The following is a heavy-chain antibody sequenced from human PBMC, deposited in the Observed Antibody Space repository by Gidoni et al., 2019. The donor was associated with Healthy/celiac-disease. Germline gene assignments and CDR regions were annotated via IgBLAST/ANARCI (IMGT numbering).Heavy chain of an antibody. J-gene: IGHJ6*02. V-gene: IGHV3-33*01. CDR2: IWYDGSNK. Sequence: QVQLVESGGGVVQPGRSLRLSCAASGFTFSSYGMHWVRQAPGKGLEWVGVIWYDGSNKYYADSVKGRFTISRDNSKNTLYLQMNSLRAEDTAVYYCARDLVVAATDYYYGMDVWGQGTTVTVSS. CDR3: ARDLVVAATDYYYGMDV. CDR1: GFTFSSYG. D-gene: IGHD2-15*01.